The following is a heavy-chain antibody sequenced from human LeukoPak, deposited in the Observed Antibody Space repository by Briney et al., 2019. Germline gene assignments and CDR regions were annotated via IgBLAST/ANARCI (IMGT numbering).Heavy chain of an antibody. Sequence: ASVKVSCKAFGYAFTGLYLHWGRQAPGQGLEWMGWINPNSGGTNYAQKFQGRVTMTRDTSISTAYMELNRLTSDDTAVYYCARPDSSHWYTGFYPWGQGTLVTVSS. J-gene: IGHJ5*02. CDR2: INPNSGGT. V-gene: IGHV1-2*02. CDR1: GYAFTGLY. D-gene: IGHD6-13*01. CDR3: ARPDSSHWYTGFYP.